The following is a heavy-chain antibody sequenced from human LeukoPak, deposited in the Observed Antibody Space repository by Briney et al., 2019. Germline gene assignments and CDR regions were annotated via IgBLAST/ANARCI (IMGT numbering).Heavy chain of an antibody. CDR3: ARADSSSWDFDY. J-gene: IGHJ4*02. CDR1: GYTFNDYY. CDR2: IIPIFGTA. Sequence: SVKVSFKASGYTFNDYYIHWVRQAPGQGLEWMGGIIPIFGTANYAQKFQGRVTITADESTSTAYMELSSRRSEDTAVYYCARADSSSWDFDYWGEGALVTVSS. V-gene: IGHV1-69*13. D-gene: IGHD6-13*01.